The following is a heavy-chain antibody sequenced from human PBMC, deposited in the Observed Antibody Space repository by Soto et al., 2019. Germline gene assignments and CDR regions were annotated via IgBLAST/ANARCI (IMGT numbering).Heavy chain of an antibody. CDR3: SVLGLVAAPGEYAP. CDR1: SGTISSSNW. CDR2: INQSGSP. Sequence: PSENLSLTCAVSSGTISSSNWWTWVRQPPGKGLEGIGEINQSGSPNYNPSLRSRVTISVDKSKSQFFLKLSSVTAADTAIYYCSVLGLVAAPGEYAPWGQGTXVTVSS. D-gene: IGHD3-10*01. J-gene: IGHJ5*02. V-gene: IGHV4-4*02.